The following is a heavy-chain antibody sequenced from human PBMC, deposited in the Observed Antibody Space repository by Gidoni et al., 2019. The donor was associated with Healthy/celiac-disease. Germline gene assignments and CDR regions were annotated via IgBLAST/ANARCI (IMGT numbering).Heavy chain of an antibody. CDR3: ARDGPEGELDYYYYYMDV. V-gene: IGHV3-7*01. CDR2: IKQDGSEK. J-gene: IGHJ6*03. CDR1: GFTFSSYW. D-gene: IGHD1-1*01. Sequence: EVQLVESGGGLVQPGGSLRLSCAASGFTFSSYWMSWVRQAPGKGLEWVANIKQDGSEKYYVDSVKGRFTISRDNAKNSLYLQMNSLRAEDTAVYYCARDGPEGELDYYYYYMDVWGKGTTVTVSS.